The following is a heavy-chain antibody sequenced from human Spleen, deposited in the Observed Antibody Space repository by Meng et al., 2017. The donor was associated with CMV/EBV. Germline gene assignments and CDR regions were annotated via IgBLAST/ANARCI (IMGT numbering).Heavy chain of an antibody. V-gene: IGHV3-23*01. CDR1: GFTFSSYA. CDR3: ANLQYQLLWGMDV. J-gene: IGHJ6*02. Sequence: GESLKISCAVSGFTFSSYAMSWVRQAPGKGLEWVSAISGSGGSTYYADSVKGRFTISRDNSKNTLYLQMNSLRAEDTAVYYCANLQYQLLWGMDVWGQGTTVTVSS. CDR2: ISGSGGST. D-gene: IGHD2-2*01.